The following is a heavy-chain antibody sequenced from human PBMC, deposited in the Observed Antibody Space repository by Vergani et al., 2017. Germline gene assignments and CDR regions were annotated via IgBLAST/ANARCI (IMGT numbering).Heavy chain of an antibody. Sequence: QVQLVQSGAEVKKPGSSVKVSCKASGGTFSSYAISWVRQAPGQGLEWMGRIIPIFGTANYAQKFQGRVTITADESTSTAYMELSSLRSEDTAVYYCARVEIYCGGDCPNYYYYGMDVWGQGTTVTVSS. J-gene: IGHJ6*02. V-gene: IGHV1-69*18. CDR1: GGTFSSYA. D-gene: IGHD2-21*02. CDR2: IIPIFGTA. CDR3: ARVEIYCGGDCPNYYYYGMDV.